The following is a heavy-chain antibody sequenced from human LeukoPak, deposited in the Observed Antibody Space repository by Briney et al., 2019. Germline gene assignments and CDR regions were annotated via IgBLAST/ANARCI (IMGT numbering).Heavy chain of an antibody. CDR1: GGAISSTAYY. Sequence: SGTLSLTCNVSGGAISSTAYYWGWIRQPPGKGLEWIGSIYYSGSTYYNPSLKSRVTISVDTSHNQFSLKLNSVTAADTALYYCARHPPYGSRNWGAYYFDSWGQGTLVTVSS. J-gene: IGHJ4*02. CDR3: ARHPPYGSRNWGAYYFDS. D-gene: IGHD3-10*01. V-gene: IGHV4-39*01. CDR2: IYYSGST.